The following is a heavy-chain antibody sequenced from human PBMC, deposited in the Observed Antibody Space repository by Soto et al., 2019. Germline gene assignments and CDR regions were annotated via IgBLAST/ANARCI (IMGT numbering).Heavy chain of an antibody. CDR1: GEAVGSGQSY. J-gene: IGHJ6*02. D-gene: IGHD3-10*01. V-gene: IGHV4-61*01. CDR2: ISVTGAM. Sequence: QVQLQESGPGLVKPSETLSLLCFVSGEAVGSGQSYWNWVRQAPGKGLEWIGHISVTGAMKNSAPLKSRVTMSADPSNNQISLTLTSVTAADSATYFCARGRADSAGSSFGRRMDVWGQGTTVTVAS. CDR3: ARGRADSAGSSFGRRMDV.